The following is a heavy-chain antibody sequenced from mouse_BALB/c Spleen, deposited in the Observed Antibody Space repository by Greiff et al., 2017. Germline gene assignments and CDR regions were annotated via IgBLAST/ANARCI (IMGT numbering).Heavy chain of an antibody. J-gene: IGHJ1*01. V-gene: IGHV5-6-5*01. Sequence: EVNVVESGGGLVKPGGSLKLSCAASGFTFSSYAMSWVRQTPEKRLEWVASISSGGSTYYPDSVKGRFTISRDNARNILYLQMSSLRSEDTAMYYCARGLGYYYGYFDVWGAGTTVTVSS. CDR1: GFTFSSYA. CDR2: ISSGGST. D-gene: IGHD1-1*01. CDR3: ARGLGYYYGYFDV.